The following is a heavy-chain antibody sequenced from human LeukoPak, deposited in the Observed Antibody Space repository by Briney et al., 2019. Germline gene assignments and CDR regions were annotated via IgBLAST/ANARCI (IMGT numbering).Heavy chain of an antibody. CDR2: VSTYNSET. Sequence: ASVKVSCKASGYRFSSVGISWVRQAPGQGLEWIGWVSTYNSETNYAPKFQARVTMTKATSTSTVFLEMWSLRADDTAVYYCVRDNWNEFDPWGQGTLVTVSS. V-gene: IGHV1-18*01. CDR1: GYRFSSVG. CDR3: VRDNWNEFDP. D-gene: IGHD1-1*01. J-gene: IGHJ5*02.